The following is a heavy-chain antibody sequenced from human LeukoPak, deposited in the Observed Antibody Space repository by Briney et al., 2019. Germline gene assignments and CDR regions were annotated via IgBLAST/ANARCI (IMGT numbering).Heavy chain of an antibody. D-gene: IGHD3-22*01. CDR3: AKANYYDSSGYPDY. J-gene: IGHJ4*02. CDR2: ISWNSGSI. CDR1: GFTFDDYA. Sequence: PGGSLRLSCAASGFTFDDYAMPWVRQAPGKGLEWVSGISWNSGSIGYADSVKGRFTISRDNAKNSLYLQMNSLRAEDTALYYCAKANYYDSSGYPDYWGQGTLVTVSS. V-gene: IGHV3-9*01.